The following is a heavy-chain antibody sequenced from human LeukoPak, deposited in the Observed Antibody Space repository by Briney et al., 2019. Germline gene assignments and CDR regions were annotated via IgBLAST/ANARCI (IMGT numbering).Heavy chain of an antibody. D-gene: IGHD3-3*01. CDR2: IKQDGSEK. J-gene: IGHJ6*02. CDR3: ARMERFLYYYYGMDV. Sequence: PGGSLRLSCTASGFTVSSNYMSWVRQAPGKGLEWVANIKQDGSEKYYVDSVKGRFTISRDNAKNSLYLQMNSLRAEDTAVYYCARMERFLYYYYGMDVWGQGTTVTVSS. CDR1: GFTVSSNY. V-gene: IGHV3-7*01.